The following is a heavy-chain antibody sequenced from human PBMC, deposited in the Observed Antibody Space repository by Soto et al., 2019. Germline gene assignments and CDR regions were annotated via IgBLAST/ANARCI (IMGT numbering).Heavy chain of an antibody. V-gene: IGHV3-72*01. CDR2: IRRKANSYTT. Sequence: EGQLVESGGGLVQPGGSLRLSCAASGLIFSDYHMDWVRQAPGKGLEWVGRIRRKANSYTTEYAASVKGRSTISIDDSNISLCLQKRSLRSEDASGLSSGLFGGGAGVSVVVDVWGSGATVTVSS. CDR1: GLIFSDYH. J-gene: IGHJ6*04. D-gene: IGHD2-15*01. CDR3: GLFGGGAGVSVVVDV.